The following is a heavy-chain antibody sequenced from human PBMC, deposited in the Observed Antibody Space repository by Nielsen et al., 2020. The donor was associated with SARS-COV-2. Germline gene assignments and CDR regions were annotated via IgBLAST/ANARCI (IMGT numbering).Heavy chain of an antibody. V-gene: IGHV3-7*01. D-gene: IGHD3-16*01. CDR3: ARDPSIWEIGAFDI. Sequence: GESLKISCAASGFTFSSYWMRWVRQAPGKGLEWMANIKQDGSEKYYVDSVKGRFTISRDKAKNSLYLQMNSLRAEDTAVYYCARDPSIWEIGAFDIWGQGTMVTVSS. CDR2: IKQDGSEK. CDR1: GFTFSSYW. J-gene: IGHJ3*02.